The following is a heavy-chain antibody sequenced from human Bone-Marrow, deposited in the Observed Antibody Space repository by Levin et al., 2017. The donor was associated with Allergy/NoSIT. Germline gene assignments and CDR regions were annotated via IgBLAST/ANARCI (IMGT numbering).Heavy chain of an antibody. CDR1: GFTFDDYG. CDR3: AKERYDRSGRHFDY. CDR2: INWNGGTT. Sequence: RPGGSLRLSCAASGFTFDDYGMSWVRQAPGKGLEWVSGINWNGGTTAYADSVKGRLTISRDNAKNSLYLQMNSLTTEDSALYYCAKERYDRSGRHFDYWGQGTLVTVSS. D-gene: IGHD3-22*01. J-gene: IGHJ4*02. V-gene: IGHV3-20*04.